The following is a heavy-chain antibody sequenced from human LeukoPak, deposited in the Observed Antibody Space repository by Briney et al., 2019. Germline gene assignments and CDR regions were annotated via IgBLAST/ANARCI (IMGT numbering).Heavy chain of an antibody. J-gene: IGHJ2*01. CDR1: GFTFNNCW. V-gene: IGHV3-7*01. Sequence: PGGSLRLSCAASGFTFNNCWMSWVRQAPGKGLEWVANIKHDGSDKYYVDSVKGRFSISRDNAKNSLYLQMNSLRAEDTAVYYCARDVKSGGDWWYFDLWGRGTLVTVSS. CDR2: IKHDGSDK. CDR3: ARDVKSGGDWWYFDL. D-gene: IGHD3-10*01.